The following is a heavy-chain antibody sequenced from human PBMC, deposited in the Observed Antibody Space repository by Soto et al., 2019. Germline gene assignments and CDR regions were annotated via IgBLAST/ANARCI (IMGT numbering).Heavy chain of an antibody. J-gene: IGHJ3*02. Sequence: QVQLEQSGAEVRKPGSSVKVSCKASGGTFSSSAINWLRQAPGQGPEWMGGIIPTFGTSNYIPKLRGRVTSTADTSTNAAYMEVSSLTSEDTAMYYCARSETAGHKGFDIWGQGTRVPVSA. CDR3: ARSETAGHKGFDI. D-gene: IGHD6-19*01. CDR2: IIPTFGTS. CDR1: GGTFSSSA. V-gene: IGHV1-69*06.